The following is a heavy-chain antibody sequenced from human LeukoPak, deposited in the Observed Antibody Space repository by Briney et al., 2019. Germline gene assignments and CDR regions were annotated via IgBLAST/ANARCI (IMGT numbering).Heavy chain of an antibody. CDR2: IYTSGST. CDR1: GGSISSGSYY. D-gene: IGHD6-19*01. Sequence: PSETLSLTCTVSGGSISSGSYYWSWIRQPAGKGLEWIGRIYTSGSTNYNPSLKSRVTISVDTSKNQFSLKLSSVTAADTAVYYCARDSGAGGWYGSFDYWGQGSLVTVSS. V-gene: IGHV4-61*02. J-gene: IGHJ4*02. CDR3: ARDSGAGGWYGSFDY.